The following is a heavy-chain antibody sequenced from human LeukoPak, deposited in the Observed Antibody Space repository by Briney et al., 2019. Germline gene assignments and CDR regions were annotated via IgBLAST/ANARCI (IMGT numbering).Heavy chain of an antibody. CDR1: GFTFSSYW. CDR2: IKQDGSEK. D-gene: IGHD2-21*02. Sequence: GGSLRLSCAASGFTFSSYWMSWVRQAPGKGLEWVANIKQDGSEKYYVDSVKGRFTISRDNAKNSLYLQMNSLRAEDTAVYYCAREAPMPLAYCGGDCLRAPGYWGQGTLVTVSS. CDR3: AREAPMPLAYCGGDCLRAPGY. V-gene: IGHV3-7*01. J-gene: IGHJ4*02.